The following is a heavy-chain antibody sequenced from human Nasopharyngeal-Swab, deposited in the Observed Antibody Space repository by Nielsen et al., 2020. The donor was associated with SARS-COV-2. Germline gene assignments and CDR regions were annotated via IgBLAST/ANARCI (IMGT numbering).Heavy chain of an antibody. CDR2: INGDGTWI. J-gene: IGHJ4*02. CDR1: GFSFTTYW. V-gene: IGHV3-74*01. D-gene: IGHD2-21*01. CDR3: AKSMAYFQLSGTYNLDF. Sequence: GESLKISCVASGFSFTTYWMHWVRQAPGKGLVWVSRINGDGTWISYADSVKGRFTISRDSSKNTVYLQMNSLRPDDTAVYFCAKSMAYFQLSGTYNLDFWGQGTLVTVSS.